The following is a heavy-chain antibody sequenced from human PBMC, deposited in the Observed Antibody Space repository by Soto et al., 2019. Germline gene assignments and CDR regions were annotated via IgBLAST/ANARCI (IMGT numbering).Heavy chain of an antibody. CDR1: GFPFSSTD. CDR2: IDGSGGTT. V-gene: IGHV3-23*01. D-gene: IGHD3-10*01. J-gene: IGHJ5*02. Sequence: GGSLRLSCAASGFPFSSTDMTWVRQAPGKGLDWVSTIDGSGGTTYYADSVKGRFTISRDNSMNTVYLQMNSLRADDTALYYCAKNSGWFNTWGQGALVTVSS. CDR3: AKNSGWFNT.